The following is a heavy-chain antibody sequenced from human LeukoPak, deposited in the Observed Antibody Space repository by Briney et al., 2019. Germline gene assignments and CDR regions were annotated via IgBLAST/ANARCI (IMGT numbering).Heavy chain of an antibody. Sequence: ASVKVSCKDSGYIFTEYYTYWVRDGPGQRLEWMGWINAGNGNTKYSQEFQGRVTITRDTTASTAYMELSRVRFEDMAVYYCARGVGGVDYEFWSDHQHYFDYWGQGTLVTVSS. V-gene: IGHV1-3*03. J-gene: IGHJ4*02. CDR1: GYIFTEYY. CDR3: ARGVGGVDYEFWSDHQHYFDY. D-gene: IGHD3-3*01. CDR2: INAGNGNT.